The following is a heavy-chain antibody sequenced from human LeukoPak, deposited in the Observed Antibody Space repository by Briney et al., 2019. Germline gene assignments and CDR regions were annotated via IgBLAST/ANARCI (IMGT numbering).Heavy chain of an antibody. Sequence: SETLSLTCAVYGGSFSGYYWSWIRQPPGKGLEWIGRIYTSGSTNYNPSLKSRVTMSVDTSKNQFSLKLSSVTAADTAVYYCAGGSSMPAAYYWGQGTLVTVSS. J-gene: IGHJ4*02. CDR2: IYTSGST. CDR1: GGSFSGYY. CDR3: AGGSSMPAAYY. V-gene: IGHV4-59*10. D-gene: IGHD1-26*01.